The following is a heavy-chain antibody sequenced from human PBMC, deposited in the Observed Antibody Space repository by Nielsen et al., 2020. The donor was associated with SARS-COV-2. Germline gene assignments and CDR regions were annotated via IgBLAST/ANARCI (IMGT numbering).Heavy chain of an antibody. Sequence: GESLKISCAASGFTFSSYAMHWVRQAPGKRLEWVAVISYDGSNKYYADSVKGRFTIYRDNSKNTLYLQMNSLRAEDTAVYYCARDLVQGIGYDILPGYHSPDAFDIWGQGTMVTVSS. CDR1: GFTFSSYA. J-gene: IGHJ3*02. CDR2: ISYDGSNK. V-gene: IGHV3-30*04. D-gene: IGHD3-9*01. CDR3: ARDLVQGIGYDILPGYHSPDAFDI.